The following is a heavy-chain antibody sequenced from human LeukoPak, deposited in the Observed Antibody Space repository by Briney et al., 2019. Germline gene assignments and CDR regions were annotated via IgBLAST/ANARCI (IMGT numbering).Heavy chain of an antibody. Sequence: ASVTVSCTASGYTFTSYGISWVRQAPGQGLEWMGWISAYNGNTNYAQKLQGRVTMTTDTSTSTAYMELRSLRSDDTAVYYCARDGYFDWLLDYGMDVWGQGTTVTVSS. CDR2: ISAYNGNT. V-gene: IGHV1-18*01. CDR1: GYTFTSYG. CDR3: ARDGYFDWLLDYGMDV. D-gene: IGHD3-9*01. J-gene: IGHJ6*02.